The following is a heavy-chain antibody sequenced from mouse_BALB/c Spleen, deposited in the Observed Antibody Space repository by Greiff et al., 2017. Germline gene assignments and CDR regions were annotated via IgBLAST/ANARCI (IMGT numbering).Heavy chain of an antibody. CDR2: ISYDGSN. V-gene: IGHV3-6*02. J-gene: IGHJ2*01. CDR3: ARDGGSINFDY. Sequence: DVQLVESGPGLVKPSQSLSLTCSVTGYSITSGYYWNWIRQFPGNKLEWMGYISYDGSNKYNPSLKNRISITRDTSKNQFFLKLNSVTTEDTATYYCARDGGSINFDYWGQGTTLTVSS. D-gene: IGHD1-1*01. CDR1: GYSITSGYY.